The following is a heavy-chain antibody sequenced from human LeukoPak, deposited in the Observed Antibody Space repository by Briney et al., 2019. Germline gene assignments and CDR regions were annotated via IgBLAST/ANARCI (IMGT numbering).Heavy chain of an antibody. CDR2: IKGDESAR. Sequence: GGSLRLSCAASGFTFSTYWMVWVRQAPGKGLEWVANIKGDESARHQADSVKGRFTISRDNTQNSVYLQMGSLRGEDTAVYYCERDVVVSLEYGSQGTLVTVSS. CDR1: GFTFSTYW. CDR3: ERDVVVSLEY. V-gene: IGHV3-7*01. J-gene: IGHJ4*02.